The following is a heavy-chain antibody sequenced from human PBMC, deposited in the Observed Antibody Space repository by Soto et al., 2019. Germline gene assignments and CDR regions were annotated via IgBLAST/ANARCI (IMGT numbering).Heavy chain of an antibody. CDR2: IYYSGST. J-gene: IGHJ6*02. CDR1: GASLSSYY. CDR3: ARSSDYYGSGSYFYGMDV. D-gene: IGHD3-10*01. V-gene: IGHV4-59*08. Sequence: SETLSLTCVVSGASLSSYYWSWIRQPPGKGLEWIGSIYYSGSTNYNPSLKSRVTISVDTSKNQFSLKLSSVTAADTAVYYCARSSDYYGSGSYFYGMDVWGQGTTVTVSS.